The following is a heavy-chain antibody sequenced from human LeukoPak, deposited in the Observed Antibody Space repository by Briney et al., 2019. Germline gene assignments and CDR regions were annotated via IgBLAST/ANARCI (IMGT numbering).Heavy chain of an antibody. J-gene: IGHJ4*02. CDR3: ATQILLCHYY. CDR2: TFYSGST. V-gene: IGHV4-39*01. Sequence: PSETLSLTCTVSGDSISSSSYYWERIRQPPGKGLEWIGSTFYSGSTYYDPSLKCRVTISVDTSKIQFSLKLSSVTAADTAVYYCATQILLCHYYWGQGTLVTVSS. D-gene: IGHD2/OR15-2a*01. CDR1: GDSISSSSYY.